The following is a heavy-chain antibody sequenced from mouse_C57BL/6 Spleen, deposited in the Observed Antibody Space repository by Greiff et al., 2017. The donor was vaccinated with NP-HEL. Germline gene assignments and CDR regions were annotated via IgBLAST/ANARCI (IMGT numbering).Heavy chain of an antibody. Sequence: QVQLQQSGAELVRPGTSVKVSCKASGYAFTNYLIEWVKQRPGQGLEWIGVINPGSGGTNYNEKFKGKATLTADKSSSTAYMQLSSLTSEDSAVYFCARAGYYGSIPIDYWGQGTTLTVSS. J-gene: IGHJ2*01. CDR2: INPGSGGT. V-gene: IGHV1-54*01. D-gene: IGHD1-1*01. CDR1: GYAFTNYL. CDR3: ARAGYYGSIPIDY.